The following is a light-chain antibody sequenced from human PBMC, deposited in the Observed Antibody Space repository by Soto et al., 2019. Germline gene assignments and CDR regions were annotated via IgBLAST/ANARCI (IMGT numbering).Light chain of an antibody. CDR1: SNDVGGYKY. Sequence: QSALTQPASVSGSPGQSITISCTGTSNDVGGYKYVSWYQQHPGMAPKLMIYEVTNRPSGVSNRFSGSKSGNTASLTISGLQADDEATYYCTSSTSSRTWVLGGGTKLTVL. V-gene: IGLV2-14*01. CDR3: TSSTSSRTWV. J-gene: IGLJ3*02. CDR2: EVT.